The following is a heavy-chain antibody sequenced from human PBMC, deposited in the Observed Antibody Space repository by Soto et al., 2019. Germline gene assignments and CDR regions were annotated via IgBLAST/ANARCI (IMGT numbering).Heavy chain of an antibody. J-gene: IGHJ6*02. CDR3: AGGHYYYYGMEV. Sequence: GAPAKVSSKAPGYTLTSYYMYSVRHAPGQGLEWMGIINPSGGSTSYAQKFQGRVTMTRDTSTSTVYMELSSLRSEDTAVYYCAGGHYYYYGMEVWGQGTTVTVSS. V-gene: IGHV1-46*01. CDR1: GYTLTSYY. CDR2: INPSGGST.